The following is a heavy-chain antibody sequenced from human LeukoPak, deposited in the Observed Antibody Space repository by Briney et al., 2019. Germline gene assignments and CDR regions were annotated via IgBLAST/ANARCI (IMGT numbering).Heavy chain of an antibody. V-gene: IGHV3-48*02. J-gene: IGHJ4*02. D-gene: IGHD2-21*02. CDR3: ANLTH. Sequence: GGSLRLSCVATGFSFSNYSMHWVRQAPGKGLEWVSYISRTGNIVYYADSVKGRFTISRDNAKDSLFLQMNSLRDEDTAVYYCANLTHWGQGILVTVSS. CDR2: ISRTGNIV. CDR1: GFSFSNYS.